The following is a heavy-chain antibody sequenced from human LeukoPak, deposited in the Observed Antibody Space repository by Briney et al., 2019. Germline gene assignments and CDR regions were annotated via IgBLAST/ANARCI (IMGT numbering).Heavy chain of an antibody. V-gene: IGHV4-38-2*01. CDR1: GYSISSGYY. J-gene: IGHJ4*02. Sequence: SETLSLTCAVSGYSISSGYYWGWIRPPPGKGLEGIGSIYHSGSTYYNPSLKGRVTISVDTSKNQFSLKLSSVTAADTAVYYCARHYRAATYFDYWGQGTLVTVSS. D-gene: IGHD2-15*01. CDR3: ARHYRAATYFDY. CDR2: IYHSGST.